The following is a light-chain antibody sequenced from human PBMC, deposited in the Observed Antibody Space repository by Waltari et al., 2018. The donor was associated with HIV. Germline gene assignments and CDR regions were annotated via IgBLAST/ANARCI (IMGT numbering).Light chain of an antibody. CDR2: RNN. CDR1: SSNIGRYY. Sequence: QSMLTQPPSASGTPGQRVTISFSGRSSNIGRYYVYWYQQLPGTAPKLLSMRSLGAPKLLIYRNNQRPSGVPDRFSGSKSGTSASLAISGLRSEDEADYYCAAWNDSLSGYVFGTGTKVTV. CDR3: AAWNDSLSGYV. J-gene: IGLJ1*01. V-gene: IGLV1-47*01.